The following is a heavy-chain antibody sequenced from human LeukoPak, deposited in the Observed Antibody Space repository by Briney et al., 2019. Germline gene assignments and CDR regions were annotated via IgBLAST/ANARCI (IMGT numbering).Heavy chain of an antibody. J-gene: IGHJ6*02. Sequence: ASVKVSCKASGYTFTSYYMHWVRQAPGQGLEWMGIINPSGGSTSYAQKFQGRVTMTRDTSTSTVHMELSSLRSEDTAVYYCARALEWLPNYYYYGMDVWGQGTTVTVSS. CDR3: ARALEWLPNYYYYGMDV. D-gene: IGHD3-3*01. CDR2: INPSGGST. CDR1: GYTFTSYY. V-gene: IGHV1-46*01.